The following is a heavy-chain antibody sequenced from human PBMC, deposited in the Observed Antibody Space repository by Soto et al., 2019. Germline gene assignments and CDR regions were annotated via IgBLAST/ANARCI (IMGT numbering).Heavy chain of an antibody. Sequence: KTSETLSLTCTVSGGSISSYYWSWIRQPPGKGLEWIRYIYYSGSTNYNPSLKSRVTISVDTSKNQFSLKLSSVTAADTAVYYCARWARSTTDWYFDYWGQGTLVTVSS. CDR2: IYYSGST. CDR1: GGSISSYY. V-gene: IGHV4-59*01. J-gene: IGHJ4*02. CDR3: ARWARSTTDWYFDY. D-gene: IGHD1-26*01.